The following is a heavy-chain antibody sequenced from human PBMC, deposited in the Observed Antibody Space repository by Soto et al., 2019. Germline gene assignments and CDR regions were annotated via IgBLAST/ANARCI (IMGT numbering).Heavy chain of an antibody. CDR3: ARGRRRQYYYDSSGYQLAAFDI. CDR2: ISAYNGNT. CDR1: GYTFTSYG. J-gene: IGHJ3*02. V-gene: IGHV1-18*01. Sequence: GASVKVSCKASGYTFTSYGISWVRQAPGQGLEWMGWISAYNGNTNYAQKLQGRVTMTTDTSTSTAYMELRSLRSDDTAVYYCARGRRRQYYYDSSGYQLAAFDIWGQGTMVTVSS. D-gene: IGHD3-22*01.